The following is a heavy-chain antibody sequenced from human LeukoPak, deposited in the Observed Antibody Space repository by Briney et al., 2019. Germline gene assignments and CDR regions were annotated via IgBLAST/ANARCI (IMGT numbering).Heavy chain of an antibody. D-gene: IGHD6-13*01. CDR1: GYTFTSYG. CDR2: ISAYNGNT. J-gene: IGHJ4*02. Sequence: ASVKVSCKASGYTFTSYGISWVRQAPGQGLAWMGWISAYNGNTNYAQKLQGRVTMTTDTSTSTAYMELRSLRSDDTAVYYCARDQGSSSFSDFDYWGQGTLVTVSS. CDR3: ARDQGSSSFSDFDY. V-gene: IGHV1-18*01.